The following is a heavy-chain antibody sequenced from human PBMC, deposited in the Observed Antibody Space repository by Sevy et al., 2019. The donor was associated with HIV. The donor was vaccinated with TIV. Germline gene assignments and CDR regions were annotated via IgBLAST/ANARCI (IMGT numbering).Heavy chain of an antibody. J-gene: IGHJ4*02. V-gene: IGHV3-49*04. CDR2: LKHKAYGGTL. CDR1: GFTFGDYA. Sequence: GGSLRLSCTGSGFTFGDYAMSWVRQAPGKGLEWVAFLKHKAYGGTLDYAASVKGRFSISRDDSKSIAHLQMNDLKTEDTAMYYCTRWKGGQSIFDCWGQGALVTVSS. CDR3: TRWKGGQSIFDC. D-gene: IGHD1-1*01.